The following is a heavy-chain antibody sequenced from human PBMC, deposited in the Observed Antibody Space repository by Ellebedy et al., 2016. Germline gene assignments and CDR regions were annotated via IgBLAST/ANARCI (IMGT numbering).Heavy chain of an antibody. Sequence: GGSLRLSCAASGFTFSSYGMHWVSQAPGKGLEWVAVIWYDGSNKYYADSVKGRFTISRDNSKNTLYLQMNSLRAEDTAVYYCARGTMVRGVIITVGYYFDYWGQGTLVTVSS. CDR1: GFTFSSYG. V-gene: IGHV3-33*01. J-gene: IGHJ4*02. CDR3: ARGTMVRGVIITVGYYFDY. D-gene: IGHD3-10*01. CDR2: IWYDGSNK.